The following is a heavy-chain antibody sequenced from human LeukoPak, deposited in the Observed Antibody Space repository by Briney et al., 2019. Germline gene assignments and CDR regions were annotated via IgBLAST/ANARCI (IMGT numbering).Heavy chain of an antibody. CDR2: INHSGST. CDR3: AVEVEMTTIAGSNY. D-gene: IGHD5-24*01. V-gene: IGHV4-34*01. Sequence: PSETLSLTCSVYGGSFSGYFWTWIRQPPGKGLDWIGEINHSGSTNYNPSLKSRVTISVDTSKNQFSLKLSSVTAADTAVYYCAVEVEMTTIAGSNYWGQGTLVTVSS. CDR1: GGSFSGYF. J-gene: IGHJ4*02.